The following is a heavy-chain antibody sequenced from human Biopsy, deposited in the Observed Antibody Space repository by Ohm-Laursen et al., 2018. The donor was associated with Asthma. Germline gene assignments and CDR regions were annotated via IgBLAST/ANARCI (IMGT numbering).Heavy chain of an antibody. CDR2: ISYDGSNK. CDR3: ASQSSGPDFWSGYYYFDY. V-gene: IGHV3-30*03. D-gene: IGHD3-3*01. J-gene: IGHJ4*02. Sequence: LRLSCAATGFTFSSYGMYWVRQAPGKGLEWVAVISYDGSNKYYADSVKGRFTISRDNSKNTLYLQMNSLRAEDTAVYYCASQSSGPDFWSGYYYFDYWGQGTLVTVSS. CDR1: GFTFSSYG.